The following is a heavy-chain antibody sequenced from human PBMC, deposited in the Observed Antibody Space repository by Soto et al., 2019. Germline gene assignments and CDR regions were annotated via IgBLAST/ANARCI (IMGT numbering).Heavy chain of an antibody. V-gene: IGHV3-9*01. CDR2: ISWNSGSI. CDR3: AKDFTIAVAGTAAFDI. J-gene: IGHJ3*02. CDR1: GFTFDDYA. Sequence: GGSLRLSCAASGFTFDDYAMHWVRQAPGKGLEWVSGISWNSGSIGYADSVKGRFTISRDNAKNSLYLQMNSLRAEDTALYYCAKDFTIAVAGTAAFDIWGQGTMVTVSS. D-gene: IGHD6-19*01.